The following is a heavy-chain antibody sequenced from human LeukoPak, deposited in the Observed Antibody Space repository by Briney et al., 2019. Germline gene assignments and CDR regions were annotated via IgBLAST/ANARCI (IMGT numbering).Heavy chain of an antibody. D-gene: IGHD2-21*01. Sequence: GGSLRLSCAASGFSLSSYAMSWVRQAPGKGLEWVSAISSTDAGTYHADSVGGRFTISRDSSKNTLYLQMNSLRAEDAAVYYCAKAPVTSCRGAYCYPFDYWGQGTLVTVSS. CDR1: GFSLSSYA. CDR2: ISSTDAGT. V-gene: IGHV3-23*01. J-gene: IGHJ4*02. CDR3: AKAPVTSCRGAYCYPFDY.